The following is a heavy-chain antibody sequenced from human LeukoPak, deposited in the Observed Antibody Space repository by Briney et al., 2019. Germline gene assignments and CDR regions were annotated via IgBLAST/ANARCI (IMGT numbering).Heavy chain of an antibody. J-gene: IGHJ5*02. Sequence: PSETLSLTCTVSGGSISSYYWSWIRQPPGKGLECIGYIHYTGSTNYNASLKSRVTISVDTSKNQFSLKLNSVTAADTAVYYCASGGYYGSGNDFRFDPWGQGTLVTVSS. V-gene: IGHV4-59*01. CDR1: GGSISSYY. D-gene: IGHD3-10*01. CDR2: IHYTGST. CDR3: ASGGYYGSGNDFRFDP.